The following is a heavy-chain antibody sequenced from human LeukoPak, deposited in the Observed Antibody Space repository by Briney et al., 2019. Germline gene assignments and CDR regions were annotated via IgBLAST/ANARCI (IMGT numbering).Heavy chain of an antibody. D-gene: IGHD6-13*01. V-gene: IGHV5-51*01. Sequence: YWIGWVRQMPGKGLEWMGIIYPGDSDTRYSPSFQGQVTISADKSISTAYLQWSSLKASDTAMYYCARIYSSPGNYFDYWGQGTLVTVSS. CDR3: ARIYSSPGNYFDY. CDR2: IYPGDSDT. J-gene: IGHJ4*02. CDR1: YW.